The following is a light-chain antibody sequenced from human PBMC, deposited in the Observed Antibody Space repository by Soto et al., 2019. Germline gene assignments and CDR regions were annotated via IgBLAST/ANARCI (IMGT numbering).Light chain of an antibody. V-gene: IGKV1-5*03. Sequence: DIQMTQSPSTLSGSVGDRVTITCRASQTISSWLAWYQQKPGKAPKLLIYKASTLKSGVPSRFSGSGSGTEFTLTISSLQPDDFATYCCQHYNSYSEAFGQGTKVGIK. CDR2: KAS. CDR3: QHYNSYSEA. CDR1: QTISSW. J-gene: IGKJ1*01.